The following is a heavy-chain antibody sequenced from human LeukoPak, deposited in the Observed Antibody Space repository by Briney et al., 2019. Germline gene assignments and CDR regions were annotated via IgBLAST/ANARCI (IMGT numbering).Heavy chain of an antibody. CDR3: ARGPVVPIDLYYFDY. CDR2: INPNSGGT. V-gene: IGHV1-2*02. Sequence: ASVKVSCKASGYTFTGYYMHWVRQAPGQGLEWMGWINPNSGGTNYAQKFQGRVTMTRDTSISTAYMELSRLRSDDTAVYYCARGPVVPIDLYYFDYWGQGTLVTVSS. CDR1: GYTFTGYY. J-gene: IGHJ4*02. D-gene: IGHD4-23*01.